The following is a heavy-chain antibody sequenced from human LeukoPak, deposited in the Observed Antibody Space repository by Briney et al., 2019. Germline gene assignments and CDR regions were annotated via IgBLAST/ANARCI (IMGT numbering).Heavy chain of an antibody. Sequence: ASVKVSCKASGGTFSSYAISWVRQAPGQGLEWMGGIIPIFGTANYAQKFQGRVTITADKSTSTAYMELSSLRSEDTAVYYCASDRITSSDNWFDPWGQGTLVTVSS. CDR1: GGTFSSYA. CDR3: ASDRITSSDNWFDP. J-gene: IGHJ5*02. V-gene: IGHV1-69*06. CDR2: IIPIFGTA. D-gene: IGHD3-3*01.